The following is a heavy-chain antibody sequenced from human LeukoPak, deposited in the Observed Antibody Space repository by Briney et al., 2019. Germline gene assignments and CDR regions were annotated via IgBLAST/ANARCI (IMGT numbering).Heavy chain of an antibody. V-gene: IGHV1-46*01. D-gene: IGHD3-22*01. CDR1: GYTFTSYY. CDR3: ARDARGAADRITMIVVVYFYAFDI. Sequence: ASVKVSCKASGYTFTSYYMHWVRQAPGQGLEWMGIINPSGGSTSYAQKFQGRVTMTRDTSTSTVYMELSSLRSEDTAVYYCARDARGAADRITMIVVVYFYAFDIWGQGTMVTVSS. J-gene: IGHJ3*02. CDR2: INPSGGST.